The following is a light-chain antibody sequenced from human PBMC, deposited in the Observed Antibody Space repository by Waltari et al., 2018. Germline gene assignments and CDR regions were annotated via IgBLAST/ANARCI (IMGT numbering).Light chain of an antibody. CDR1: QSISDW. Sequence: DIQMTQSPSTLSASVGDRVTITCRASQSISDWLAWYQQKPGKAPTLLSQKASTLKSGVPSRFSGSGSGTEFTLTVTSLQPDDVATYFCQQYSSELYTFGQGTKLEIK. J-gene: IGKJ2*01. CDR3: QQYSSELYT. CDR2: KAS. V-gene: IGKV1-5*03.